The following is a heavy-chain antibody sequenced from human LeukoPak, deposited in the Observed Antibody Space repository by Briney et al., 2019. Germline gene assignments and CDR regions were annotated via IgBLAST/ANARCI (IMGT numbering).Heavy chain of an antibody. CDR3: ASNRTPHQWLGQIDY. CDR1: GGTFSSYA. Sequence: SVKVSCKASGGTFSSYAISWVRQAPGQGLEWMGRIIPILGIANYAQKFQGRVTITADKSTSTAYKELSSLRSEDTAVYYCASNRTPHQWLGQIDYWGQGTLVTVSS. D-gene: IGHD6-19*01. J-gene: IGHJ4*02. CDR2: IIPILGIA. V-gene: IGHV1-69*04.